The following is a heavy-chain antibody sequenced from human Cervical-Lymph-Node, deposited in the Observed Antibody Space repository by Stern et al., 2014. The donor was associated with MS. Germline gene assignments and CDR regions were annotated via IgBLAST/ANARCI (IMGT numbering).Heavy chain of an antibody. D-gene: IGHD2-15*01. CDR3: AVRYCSGGRCYSVPDV. CDR2: INPSGAT. CDR1: EYTHNNYL. J-gene: IGHJ6*02. Sequence: QVQLVQSGSEVKKPGASVKVSCKASEYTHNNYLIHWVRQAPGQRPAWMGVINPSGATNYAQKVQDRVTMTTDGSTSTIYMELSRLRSEDTAVYYCAVRYCSGGRCYSVPDVWGQGTTVIVSS. V-gene: IGHV1-46*02.